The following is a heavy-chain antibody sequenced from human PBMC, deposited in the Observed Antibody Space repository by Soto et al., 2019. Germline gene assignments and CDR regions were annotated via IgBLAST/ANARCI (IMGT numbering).Heavy chain of an antibody. Sequence: QVQLVQSGDEVKKPGASVKVSCRASGYTFTSYGVSWVRQAPGQGLEWMGWISAFNGQTNYIQKVQGRVTLTTEAGTGQGYMGPKELRSDGKAVYFWSRRGDYYYGLDVWGQGTTVTVSS. J-gene: IGHJ6*02. V-gene: IGHV1-18*01. CDR2: ISAFNGQT. CDR3: SRRGDYYYGLDV. CDR1: GYTFTSYG. D-gene: IGHD3-16*01.